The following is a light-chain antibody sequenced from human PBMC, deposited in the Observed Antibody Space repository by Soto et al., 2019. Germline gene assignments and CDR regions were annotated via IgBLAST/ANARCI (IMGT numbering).Light chain of an antibody. J-gene: IGKJ5*01. CDR1: QSISSY. CDR2: GSF. V-gene: IGKV1-39*01. CDR3: LQDYNYPSIT. Sequence: DVQMTQSPSSLSASVGYRFTITCRASQSISSYLNWYQQKPVKAPKLLXYGSFSLQSGVPSRFSGSGSGTDFTLTISSLQHEDFSNYYCLQDYNYPSITFGQGTRLEIK.